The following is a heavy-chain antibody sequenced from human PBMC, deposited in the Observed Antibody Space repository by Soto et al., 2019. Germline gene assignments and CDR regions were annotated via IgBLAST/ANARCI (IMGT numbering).Heavy chain of an antibody. J-gene: IGHJ3*02. CDR3: ARGRGGTYDAFDI. V-gene: IGHV4-59*01. D-gene: IGHD1-26*01. Sequence: QVQLRESGPGLVKPSETLSLTCTVSSGSIGTYFWSWIRQPPGKGLEWIGYIYYSGTTNYNPSLKSRVTIFLDTSKNQFSLRLSSVTAADTAVDYCARGRGGTYDAFDIWGQGTLVTVSS. CDR2: IYYSGTT. CDR1: SGSIGTYF.